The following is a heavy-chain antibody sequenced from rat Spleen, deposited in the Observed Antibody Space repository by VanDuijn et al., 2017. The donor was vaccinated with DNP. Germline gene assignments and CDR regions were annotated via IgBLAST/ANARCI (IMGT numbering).Heavy chain of an antibody. CDR3: ARCGLNLRYWYFDF. J-gene: IGHJ1*01. Sequence: QVQLQQSGAELAKPGSSVEISCKASGYTFTSNYIGWIKQTTGQGLEYIGYIHTGSGGTNYNEKFKGKATLTVDKSSSTAFMQLSSLTPDDSAVYYCARCGLNLRYWYFDFWGPGTMVTVSS. CDR1: GYTFTSNY. D-gene: IGHD2-1*01. V-gene: IGHV1-43*01. CDR2: IHTGSGGT.